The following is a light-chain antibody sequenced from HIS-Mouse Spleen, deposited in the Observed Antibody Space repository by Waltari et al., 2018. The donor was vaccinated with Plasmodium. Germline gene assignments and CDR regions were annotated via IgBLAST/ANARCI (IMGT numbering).Light chain of an antibody. Sequence: EIVMTQSPSTLSVSPGARATLSCRASQSVSSNLAWYQQKPGQGPRLLIYGASTRATGIPARVSGSGSGTEFNLTISSLQSEDFAVYYCQQYNNWPFTVGPGTKVDIK. CDR2: GAS. J-gene: IGKJ3*01. CDR1: QSVSSN. CDR3: QQYNNWPFT. V-gene: IGKV3-15*01.